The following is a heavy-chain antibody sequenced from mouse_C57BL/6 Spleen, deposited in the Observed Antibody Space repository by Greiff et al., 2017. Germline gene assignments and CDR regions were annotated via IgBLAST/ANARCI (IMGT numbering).Heavy chain of an antibody. J-gene: IGHJ1*03. D-gene: IGHD4-1*01. Sequence: EVKVVESGGGLVQPKGSLKLSCAASGFSFNTYAMNWVRQAPGKGLEWVARIRSKSNNYATYYADSVKDRFTISRDDSESMLYLQMNNLKTEDTAMYYCVRLANWDRYFDVWGTGTTVTVSS. CDR2: IRSKSNNYAT. CDR3: VRLANWDRYFDV. V-gene: IGHV10-1*01. CDR1: GFSFNTYA.